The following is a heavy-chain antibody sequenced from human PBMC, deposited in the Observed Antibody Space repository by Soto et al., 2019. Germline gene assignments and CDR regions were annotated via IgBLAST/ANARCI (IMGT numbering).Heavy chain of an antibody. CDR1: GYTFTSYA. CDR2: INAGNGNT. Sequence: QVQLVQSGAEEKKPGASVKVSCKASGYTFTSYAMHWVRQAPGQRLEWMGWINAGNGNTKYSQKFQVRVTITRDTSSSTAYMELSRLRSEDTAVYYCARSIVVVTALDYWGPGTLVTVSS. CDR3: ARSIVVVTALDY. V-gene: IGHV1-3*05. J-gene: IGHJ4*02. D-gene: IGHD2-21*02.